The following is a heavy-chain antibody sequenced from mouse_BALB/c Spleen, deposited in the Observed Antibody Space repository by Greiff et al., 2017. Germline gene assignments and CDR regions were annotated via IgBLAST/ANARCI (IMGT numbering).Heavy chain of an antibody. CDR1: GYTFTSYT. V-gene: IGHV1-4*01. Sequence: QVQLQQSGAELARPGASVKMSCKASGYTFTSYTLHWVKQRPGQGLEWIGYINPSSGYTNYNQKFKDKATLTADKSSSTAYMQLSSLTSEDSAVYYCEIWGTTICFAYWGQGTLDTVSA. CDR2: INPSSGYT. CDR3: EIWGTTICFAY. D-gene: IGHD2-14*01. J-gene: IGHJ3*01.